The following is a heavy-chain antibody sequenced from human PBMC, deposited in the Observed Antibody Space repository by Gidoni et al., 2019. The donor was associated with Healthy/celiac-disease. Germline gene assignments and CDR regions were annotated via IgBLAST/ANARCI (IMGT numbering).Heavy chain of an antibody. D-gene: IGHD6-13*01. V-gene: IGHV3-23*01. Sequence: EVQLLESGGGLVQPGGSLRLSCAASGFTFSSYAMSWVRQAPGKGLEWVSAISGSGGSTYYADSVKGRFTISRDNSKNTLYLQMNSLRAEDTAVYYCAKDSLRGSSSFGDAFDIWGQGTMVTVSS. CDR1: GFTFSSYA. CDR3: AKDSLRGSSSFGDAFDI. CDR2: ISGSGGST. J-gene: IGHJ3*02.